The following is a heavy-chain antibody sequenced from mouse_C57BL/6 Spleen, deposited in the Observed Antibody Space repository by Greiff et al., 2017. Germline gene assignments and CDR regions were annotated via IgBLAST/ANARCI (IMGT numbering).Heavy chain of an antibody. Sequence: VQLVESGAELAKPGASVKLSCKASGYTFTSYWMHWVKQRPGQGLEWIGYINPSSGYTKYNQKFKDKATLTADKSSSTAYMQLSSLTYEDSAVYYCARSITTRDYAMDYWGQGTSVTVSS. CDR3: ARSITTRDYAMDY. CDR2: INPSSGYT. J-gene: IGHJ4*01. V-gene: IGHV1-7*01. CDR1: GYTFTSYW. D-gene: IGHD1-1*01.